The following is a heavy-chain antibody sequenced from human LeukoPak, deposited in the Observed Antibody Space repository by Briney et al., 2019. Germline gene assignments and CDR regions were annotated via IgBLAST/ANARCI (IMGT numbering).Heavy chain of an antibody. V-gene: IGHV4-39*07. D-gene: IGHD3-10*01. Sequence: PSETLSLTCNVSGVSITSGNDYWGWIRQPRGKGLEWIANIYTGGSTYYNPALQNRAAISIDTSKDQFFLRLTSLTAADTAVYYCARSRGVPRWFGPWGQGTLVTVSS. CDR1: GVSITSGNDY. J-gene: IGHJ5*02. CDR3: ARSRGVPRWFGP. CDR2: IYTGGST.